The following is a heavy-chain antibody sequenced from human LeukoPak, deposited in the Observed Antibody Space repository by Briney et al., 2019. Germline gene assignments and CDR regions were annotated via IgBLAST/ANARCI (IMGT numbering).Heavy chain of an antibody. CDR1: GGSFSGYH. CDR2: INHSGST. Sequence: PSETLSLTCAVYGGSFSGYHWSWIRQPPGKGLEWIGEINHSGSTNYSPSLKSRVTISVDTSKNQFSLKLSSVTAADTAVYYCARQRQPIVVVVAAKGFDYWGQGTLVTVSS. D-gene: IGHD2-15*01. V-gene: IGHV4-34*01. CDR3: ARQRQPIVVVVAAKGFDY. J-gene: IGHJ4*02.